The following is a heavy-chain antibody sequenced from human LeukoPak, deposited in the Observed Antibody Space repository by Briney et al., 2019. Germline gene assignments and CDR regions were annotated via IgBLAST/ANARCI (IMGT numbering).Heavy chain of an antibody. CDR1: GYTFTGYY. J-gene: IGHJ6*02. CDR3: ARVRLELPVYYYYYGMDV. CDR2: INPNSGGT. D-gene: IGHD1-7*01. Sequence: GASVKVSCKASGYTFTGYYMHWVRQAPGQGLEWMGWINPNSGGTNYAQKFQGRVTMTRDTSISTAYMELSRLRSDDTAVYYCARVRLELPVYYYYYGMDVWGQGTTVTVSS. V-gene: IGHV1-2*02.